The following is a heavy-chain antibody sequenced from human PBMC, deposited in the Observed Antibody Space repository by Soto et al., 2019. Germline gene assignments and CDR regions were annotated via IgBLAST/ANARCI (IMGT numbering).Heavy chain of an antibody. V-gene: IGHV4-31*03. CDR3: ARGTVTNRYYFAY. D-gene: IGHD4-4*01. CDR1: GGSISSGGYY. J-gene: IGHJ4*01. CDR2: IYYSGST. Sequence: SETLSLTCTVSGGSISSGGYYWSWIRQHPGKGLEWIGYIYYSGSTYYNPSLKSRVTISVDTSKNQFSLKLSSVTAADTAVYYCARGTVTNRYYFAYSTQRTSDTVSS.